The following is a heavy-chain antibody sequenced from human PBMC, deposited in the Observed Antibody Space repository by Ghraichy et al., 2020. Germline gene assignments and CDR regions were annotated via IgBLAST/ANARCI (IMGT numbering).Heavy chain of an antibody. V-gene: IGHV3-23*01. CDR3: AKDRDYYDSSGYYFNAFDI. J-gene: IGHJ3*02. D-gene: IGHD3-22*01. CDR2: IHGTGSGT. Sequence: GGSLRLSCAASGFTFSTFSNYAMSWVRQAPGKGLEWVSTIHGTGSGTYSTDSVKGRFTISRDSSKNMLYLQMNSLRAEDTAVYYCAKDRDYYDSSGYYFNAFDIWGQGTMVTVSS. CDR1: GFTFSTFSNYA.